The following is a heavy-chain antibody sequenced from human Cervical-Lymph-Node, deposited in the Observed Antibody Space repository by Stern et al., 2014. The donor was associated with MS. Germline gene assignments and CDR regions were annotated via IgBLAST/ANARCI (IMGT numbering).Heavy chain of an antibody. J-gene: IGHJ4*02. CDR3: ARDVFGGNSASSYPDD. D-gene: IGHD4-23*01. V-gene: IGHV1-2*02. CDR1: AYTFTGYY. CDR2: INPHSGGA. Sequence: VHLVESGTEVKKPGASVRVSCKASAYTFTGYYLHWVRQAPGQGLEWMGWINPHSGGANYAQKFQGRVTMTRDTSINTAYLELSSLTSDDTAVYYCARDVFGGNSASSYPDDWGQGTLVTVSS.